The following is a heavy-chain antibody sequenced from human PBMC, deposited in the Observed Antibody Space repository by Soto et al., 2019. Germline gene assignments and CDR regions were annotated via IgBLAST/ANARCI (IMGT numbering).Heavy chain of an antibody. CDR2: ICYDGSNK. J-gene: IGHJ4*02. CDR1: GFTFSSYA. V-gene: IGHV3-33*08. CDR3: ARFIEYYFDY. D-gene: IGHD1-26*01. Sequence: GGSLRLSCAASGFTFSSYAMGWVRQAPGKGLEWVAVICYDGSNKYYADSVKGRFTISRDNSKNTLYLQMNSLRAEDTAVYYCARFIEYYFDYWGQGTLVTVSS.